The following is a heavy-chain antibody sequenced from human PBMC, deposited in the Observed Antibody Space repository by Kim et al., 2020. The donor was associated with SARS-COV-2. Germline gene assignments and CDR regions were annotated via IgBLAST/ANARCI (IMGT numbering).Heavy chain of an antibody. CDR3: ATVKPKLYIYYEYYGMDV. CDR1: GYTLTELS. J-gene: IGHJ6*02. CDR2: FDPEDYET. D-gene: IGHD3-16*01. V-gene: IGHV1-24*01. Sequence: ASVKVSCKVSGYTLTELSMHWVRQAPGKGLEWMGGFDPEDYETIYAQKFQGRVTMTEDTSTDTAYMELSSLRSEDTAVYYCATVKPKLYIYYEYYGMDVWGQGTTVTVSS.